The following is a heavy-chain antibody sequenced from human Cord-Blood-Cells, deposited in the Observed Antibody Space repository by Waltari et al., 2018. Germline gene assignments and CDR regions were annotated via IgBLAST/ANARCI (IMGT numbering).Heavy chain of an antibody. Sequence: QLQLQESGPGLVTPSETLSLTCTVSGGSISSSSYYWGWIRQPPGKGLEWFGGIYYSGSTYYNPSLKSRVTISVDTSKNQFSLKLSSVTAADTAVYYCATVSGYSYGYWYFDLWGRGTLVTVSS. D-gene: IGHD5-18*01. CDR1: GGSISSSSYY. CDR3: ATVSGYSYGYWYFDL. V-gene: IGHV4-39*01. J-gene: IGHJ2*01. CDR2: IYYSGST.